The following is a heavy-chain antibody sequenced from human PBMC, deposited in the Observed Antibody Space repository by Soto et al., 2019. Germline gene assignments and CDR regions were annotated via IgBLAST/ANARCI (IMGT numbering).Heavy chain of an antibody. CDR2: IYHSGST. V-gene: IGHV4-30-2*01. J-gene: IGHJ4*02. Sequence: PSGTLSLTCAVSGGSISIGVYSWSWIRQPPGKGLEWIGYIYHSGSTYYNPSLKSRVTISVDRSKNQFSLKLSSVTAADTAVYYCARAMTTVTTIDYWGQGTLVTVSS. D-gene: IGHD4-17*01. CDR1: GGSISIGVYS. CDR3: ARAMTTVTTIDY.